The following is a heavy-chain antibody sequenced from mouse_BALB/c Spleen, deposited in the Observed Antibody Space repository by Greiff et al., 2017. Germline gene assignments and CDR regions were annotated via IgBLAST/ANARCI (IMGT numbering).Heavy chain of an antibody. CDR1: GFNIKDTY. CDR2: IDPANGNT. V-gene: IGHV14-3*02. CDR3: ARGVYGNPRFDV. J-gene: IGHJ1*01. D-gene: IGHD2-1*01. Sequence: VQLQQSGAELVKPGASVKLSCKASGFNIKDTYMHWVKQSHEQGLEWIGRIDPANGNTKYDPKFQGKATITADTSSNTAYLQLSSLTSEDTAVYYCARGVYGNPRFDVWGAGTTVTVSS.